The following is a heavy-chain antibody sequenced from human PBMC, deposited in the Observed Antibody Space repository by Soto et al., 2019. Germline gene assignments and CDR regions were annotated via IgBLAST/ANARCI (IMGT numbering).Heavy chain of an antibody. CDR1: GFTFSSYW. D-gene: IGHD6-19*01. Sequence: PGGSLRLSCAASGFTFSSYWMSWVRQAPGKGLEWVSQINRDGSSKSYVDSVKGRFTISRDNAKNTLYLQMNSLRAEDTAVYYCARGPAVAGTREDFDYWGQGTLVTVSS. V-gene: IGHV3-74*01. CDR3: ARGPAVAGTREDFDY. CDR2: INRDGSSK. J-gene: IGHJ4*02.